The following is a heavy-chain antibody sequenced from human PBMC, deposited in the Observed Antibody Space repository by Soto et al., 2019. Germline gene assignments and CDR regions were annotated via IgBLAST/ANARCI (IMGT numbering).Heavy chain of an antibody. CDR1: GYSFTRYW. CDR3: TRHESVYGSGSYYVDY. V-gene: IGHV5-51*01. D-gene: IGHD3-10*01. CDR2: IYPGDSDT. J-gene: IGHJ4*02. Sequence: GESLKISCKGSGYSFTRYWIGWMRQMPGKGLEWMGIIYPGDSDTRYSPSFQGQVTISVDKSIGTAYLQWSSLKASDTAMYYCTRHESVYGSGSYYVDYWGQGTLVTVSS.